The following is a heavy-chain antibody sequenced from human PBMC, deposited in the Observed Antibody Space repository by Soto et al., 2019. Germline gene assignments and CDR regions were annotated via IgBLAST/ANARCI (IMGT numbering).Heavy chain of an antibody. D-gene: IGHD3-22*01. CDR2: IIPILGVA. CDR1: GGTFSTYT. CDR3: ARELLDSNGARSSCDI. Sequence: QVHLVQSGAEVQKPGSSVKVSCKASGGTFSTYTFSWVRQAPGQGLEWIGSIIPILGVANYAQKFQGRVTITADKSTSTAYMDLSSLRAEDTAFYYCARELLDSNGARSSCDIWGQGTMVTVSS. V-gene: IGHV1-69*08. J-gene: IGHJ3*02.